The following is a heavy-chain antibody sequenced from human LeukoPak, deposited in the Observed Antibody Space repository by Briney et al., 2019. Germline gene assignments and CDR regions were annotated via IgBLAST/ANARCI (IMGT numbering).Heavy chain of an antibody. J-gene: IGHJ3*02. CDR2: INVITGYI. D-gene: IGHD1-26*01. V-gene: IGHV3-21*01. CDR3: ARDRSGSSSVDDAFDI. Sequence: GGSLRLSCAASGFSFENYNMNWVRQAPGKGMEWVAYINVITGYIYYADSLKGRFTISRDNAKKSLFLEMNSLRVEDTAVYYCARDRSGSSSVDDAFDIWGQGIMVTVSS. CDR1: GFSFENYN.